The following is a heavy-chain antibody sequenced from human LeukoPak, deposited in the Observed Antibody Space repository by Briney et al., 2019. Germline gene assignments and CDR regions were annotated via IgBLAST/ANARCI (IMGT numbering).Heavy chain of an antibody. CDR3: ATYRQVLLPFES. CDR2: IFQGGGEI. Sequence: PGGSLRLSCAASGFTFSSFAMIWVRQPPGKGLEWVSSIFQGGGEIHYADSVRGRFTISRDNPRSTLFLQMNSLRVEDTAIYYCATYRQVLLPFESWGQGTLVTVSS. V-gene: IGHV3-23*01. J-gene: IGHJ5*01. D-gene: IGHD5-18*01. CDR1: GFTFSSFA.